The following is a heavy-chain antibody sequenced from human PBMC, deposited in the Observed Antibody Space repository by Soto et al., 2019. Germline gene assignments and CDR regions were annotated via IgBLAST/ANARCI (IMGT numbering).Heavy chain of an antibody. Sequence: QVRLQEWGPGLVKPSQTLSLKCSVSGGSITTGGRYWSWIRQLPGKGLEWIGDIYYSGNTYYNASLKSQFTISVEAAKNQFSLKLSSVTAADTDAYYCAQALVFTGGDGFDIWGQGRLVTVSS. CDR3: AQALVFTGGDGFDI. CDR2: IYYSGNT. CDR1: GGSITTGGRY. J-gene: IGHJ3*02. D-gene: IGHD1-1*01. V-gene: IGHV4-31*02.